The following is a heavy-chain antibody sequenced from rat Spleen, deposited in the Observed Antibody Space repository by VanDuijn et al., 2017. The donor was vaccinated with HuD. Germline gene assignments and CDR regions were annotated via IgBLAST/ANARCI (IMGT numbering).Heavy chain of an antibody. D-gene: IGHD1-4*01. Sequence: EVQLVESGGGLVQPGRSMKLSCAASGLSFSNYDMAWVRQAPTKGLEWGASISYDGTATYYRDSVKGRFTISRDNAKNTLYLQMDSLRSEDTANYYCARETGYNSYFDYWGQGVMVTVSS. CDR2: ISYDGTAT. CDR3: ARETGYNSYFDY. J-gene: IGHJ2*01. V-gene: IGHV5-25*01. CDR1: GLSFSNYD.